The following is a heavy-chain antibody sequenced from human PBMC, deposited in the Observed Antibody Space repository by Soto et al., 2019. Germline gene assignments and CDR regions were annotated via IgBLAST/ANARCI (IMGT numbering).Heavy chain of an antibody. V-gene: IGHV3-33*01. D-gene: IGHD3-3*02. CDR3: ARDDAFCNENGFDI. J-gene: IGHJ3*02. CDR1: GFPFSTYA. Sequence: PGGSLRLSCAASGFPFSTYAFNWVRQPPGKGLEWVAVIVSDGSAKYHADSVEGRFTISRDNSKDTLYLQMNSLRAEDTAVYYRARDDAFCNENGFDIWGQGTMVTVSS. CDR2: IVSDGSAK.